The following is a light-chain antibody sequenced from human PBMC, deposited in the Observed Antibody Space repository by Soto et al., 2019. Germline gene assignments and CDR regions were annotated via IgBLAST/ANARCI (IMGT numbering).Light chain of an antibody. CDR3: QQRSKWIT. V-gene: IGKV3-11*01. CDR2: DAS. J-gene: IGKJ5*01. CDR1: QSVSSY. Sequence: EIVLTQSPATLSLSPGERATLSCRASQSVSSYLSWYQQKPGQDPRLLIYDASNRATGIPARFSGSGSGTDFTLTISSLEPEDFAVYYCQQRSKWITFGQGTRLEIK.